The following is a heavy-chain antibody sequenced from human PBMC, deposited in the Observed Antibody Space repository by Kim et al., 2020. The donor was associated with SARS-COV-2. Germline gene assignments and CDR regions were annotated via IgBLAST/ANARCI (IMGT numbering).Heavy chain of an antibody. CDR3: ARWDARAYYY. D-gene: IGHD3-16*01. CDR1: GFTVSSNY. CDR2: IYRDGTI. Sequence: GGSLRLSCAVSGFTVSSNYMSWVRQAPGKGLEWVSIIYRDGTIYYTDSVKGRFTISRDNSKNTLYLQMNSLRAEDTAVYYCARWDARAYYYWGQGTLVT. V-gene: IGHV3-53*01. J-gene: IGHJ4*02.